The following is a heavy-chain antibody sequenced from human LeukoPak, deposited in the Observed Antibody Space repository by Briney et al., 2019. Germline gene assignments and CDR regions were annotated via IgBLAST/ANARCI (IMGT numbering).Heavy chain of an antibody. V-gene: IGHV4-39*01. J-gene: IGHJ4*02. CDR1: GGSISSSSYY. CDR2: IYYSGST. D-gene: IGHD1-14*01. CDR3: ATRRTSYFDY. Sequence: PSETLSLTCTVSGGSISSSSYYWGWIRQPPGKGLEWIGSIYYSGSTYYNPSLKSRVTISVDTSKNQFSLKLSSVTAADTAVYYCATRRTSYFDYWGQGTLVTVSS.